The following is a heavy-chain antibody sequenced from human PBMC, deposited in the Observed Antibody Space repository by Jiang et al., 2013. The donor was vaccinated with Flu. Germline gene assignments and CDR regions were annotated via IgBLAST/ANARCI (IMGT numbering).Heavy chain of an antibody. CDR3: ARESITLFGDVSHGLDV. D-gene: IGHD3-3*01. CDR2: IYFNGST. J-gene: IGHJ6*02. CDR1: GGSISTYY. Sequence: GPGLVKPSETLSLTCSVSGGSISTYYWNWIRQPPGKGLEWIGYIYFNGSTNFNPSLRSRVTMSVDRPRNQFSLRVKSVTAADTAVYYCARESITLFGDVSHGLDVWGQGTTVIV. V-gene: IGHV4-59*01.